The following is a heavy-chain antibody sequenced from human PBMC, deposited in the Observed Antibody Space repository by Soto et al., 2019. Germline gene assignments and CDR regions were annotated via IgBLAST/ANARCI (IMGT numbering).Heavy chain of an antibody. D-gene: IGHD1-26*01. CDR3: AREGAMARYNWFDP. J-gene: IGHJ5*02. CDR1: GFTFSSYG. Sequence: GGSLRLSCAGSGFTFSSYGMHWVRQAPGKGLEWVAVIWYDGSREFYTDSVKGRFTISRDNSKNTLYLQMNSLRAEDTAVYYCAREGAMARYNWFDPWGQGTLVTVSS. V-gene: IGHV3-30*19. CDR2: IWYDGSRE.